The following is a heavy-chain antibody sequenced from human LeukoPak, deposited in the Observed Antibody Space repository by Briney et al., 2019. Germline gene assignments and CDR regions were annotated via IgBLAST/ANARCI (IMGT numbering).Heavy chain of an antibody. CDR2: IYYSGST. D-gene: IGHD3-22*01. CDR1: GGSISSSSYY. J-gene: IGHJ4*02. Sequence: SETLSLTCTVSGGSISSSSYYWGWIRQPPGKGLEWIGSIYYSGSTYYNPSLKSRVTISVDTSKNQFSLKLSSVTAADTAVYYCASQYYYDSSGCQDYWGQGTLVTVSS. V-gene: IGHV4-39*01. CDR3: ASQYYYDSSGCQDY.